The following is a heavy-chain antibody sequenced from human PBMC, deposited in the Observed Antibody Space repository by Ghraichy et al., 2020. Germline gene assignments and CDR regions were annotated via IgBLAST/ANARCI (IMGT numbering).Heavy chain of an antibody. Sequence: GGSLRLSCAASGFTFSNYDMHWVRQATGKGLEWVSAIGSAGDPYYSGSVKGRFTISRENAKNSFFLQMNSLRAGDTAVYYCARAAASGTFVDYWGQGTLVTVSS. CDR3: ARAAASGTFVDY. CDR1: GFTFSNYD. D-gene: IGHD6-13*01. J-gene: IGHJ4*02. V-gene: IGHV3-13*05. CDR2: IGSAGDP.